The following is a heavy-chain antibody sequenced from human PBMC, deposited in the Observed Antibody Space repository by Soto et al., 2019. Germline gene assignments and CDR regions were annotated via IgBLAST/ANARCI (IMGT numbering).Heavy chain of an antibody. D-gene: IGHD3-22*01. CDR1: GYAFTLFN. V-gene: IGHV1-3*01. J-gene: IGHJ4*02. CDR3: ARPKDYDDCLDL. Sequence: ASVKVSCKASGYAFTLFNIHWVRQDPGQRLEWMGWINAGNGNTKYSQKFQGRVTFTRDTSANTAYMELSSLISEDTAVYYCARPKDYDDCLDLWGQGTLVTVSS. CDR2: INAGNGNT.